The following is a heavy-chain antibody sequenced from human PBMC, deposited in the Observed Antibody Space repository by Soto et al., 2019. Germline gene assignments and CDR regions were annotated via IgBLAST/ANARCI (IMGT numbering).Heavy chain of an antibody. D-gene: IGHD3-22*01. CDR2: IHHSETT. J-gene: IGHJ6*02. CDR3: ARTSYYDSYGYYNLDV. Sequence: QSPGKGLEWIGEIHHSETTNYNPSLDRRVTISVDKSKNQFSLKLTSVTAADTADYYCARTSYYDSYGYYNLDVWGHGTTVPVSS. V-gene: IGHV4-4*02.